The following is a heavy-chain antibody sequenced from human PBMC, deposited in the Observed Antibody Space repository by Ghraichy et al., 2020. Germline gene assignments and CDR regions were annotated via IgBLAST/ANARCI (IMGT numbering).Heavy chain of an antibody. CDR1: GGSISSYY. D-gene: IGHD3-16*01. CDR2: IYYSGST. V-gene: IGHV4-59*01. Sequence: GSLNISCTVSGGSISSYYWGWIRQPPGKGLEWIGYIYYSGSTNYNPSLKSRVTISVDTSKNQFSLKLSSVTAADTAVYYCAGGGAAYYYYMDVWGKGTTVTVSS. J-gene: IGHJ6*03. CDR3: AGGGAAYYYYMDV.